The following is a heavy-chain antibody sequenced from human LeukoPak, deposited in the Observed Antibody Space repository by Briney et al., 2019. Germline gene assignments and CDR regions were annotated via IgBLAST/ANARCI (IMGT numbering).Heavy chain of an antibody. CDR1: GFTFSSYG. D-gene: IGHD3-22*01. CDR3: AKEPHYYYDSSGYYDY. J-gene: IGHJ4*02. CDR2: ISYDGSNK. V-gene: IGHV3-30*18. Sequence: GGSLRLSCEASGFTFSSYGIHWVRQAPGKRLEWVAVISYDGSNKYYADSVKGRFTISRDNSKNTLYLQMNSLRAEDTAVYYCAKEPHYYYDSSGYYDYWGQGTLVTVSS.